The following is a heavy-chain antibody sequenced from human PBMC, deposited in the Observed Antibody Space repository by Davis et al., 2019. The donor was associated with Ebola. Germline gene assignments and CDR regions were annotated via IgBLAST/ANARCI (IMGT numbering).Heavy chain of an antibody. J-gene: IGHJ3*02. Sequence: MPGGSLRLSCAVSGGSISSSNWWSWVRQPPGKGLEWIGEIYHSGSTNYNPSLKSRVTISVDKFKNQFSLKLSSVTAADTAVYYCAREDSSGWYRGDAFDIWGQGTMVTVSS. D-gene: IGHD6-19*01. CDR1: GGSISSSNW. CDR2: IYHSGST. V-gene: IGHV4-4*02. CDR3: AREDSSGWYRGDAFDI.